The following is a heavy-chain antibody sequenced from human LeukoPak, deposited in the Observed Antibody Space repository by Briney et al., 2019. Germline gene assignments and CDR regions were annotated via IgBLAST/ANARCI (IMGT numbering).Heavy chain of an antibody. Sequence: SETLSLTCAVSGGSISSRNWWSWVRQPPGKGLEWIGEIYHSGSTNYNPSLKTRVTISVDKSKNQFSLKLSSVTAADTAVYYCARVSGYDWESFFDYWGQGTLVTVSS. J-gene: IGHJ4*02. V-gene: IGHV4-4*02. D-gene: IGHD5-12*01. CDR1: GGSISSRNW. CDR2: IYHSGST. CDR3: ARVSGYDWESFFDY.